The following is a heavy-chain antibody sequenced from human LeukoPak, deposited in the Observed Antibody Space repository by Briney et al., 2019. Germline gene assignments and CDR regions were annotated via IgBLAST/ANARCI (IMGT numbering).Heavy chain of an antibody. V-gene: IGHV4-39*01. CDR1: GGSISSSDYY. Sequence: SETLSLTCTVSGGSISSSDYYWGWIRQPPGKGLEWIRSIYFGGSTYYNPSLKSRVTISVDTSMNQFSLKLSFVTTADTAVYYCARALGYCSGGSCTRGYNWFDPWGQGTLVTVSS. J-gene: IGHJ5*02. D-gene: IGHD2-15*01. CDR3: ARALGYCSGGSCTRGYNWFDP. CDR2: IYFGGST.